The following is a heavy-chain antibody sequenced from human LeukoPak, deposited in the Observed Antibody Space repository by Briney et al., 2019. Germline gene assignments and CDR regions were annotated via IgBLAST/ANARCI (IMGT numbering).Heavy chain of an antibody. D-gene: IGHD3-22*01. V-gene: IGHV3-30*03. CDR2: ISHDGSNK. J-gene: IGHJ4*02. Sequence: PGGSLRLSCSASGFTFSSYGMHWVRQAPGKGLEWVATISHDGSNKYYADSVKGRFTISRDNSKSTLYLQMNSLRAEDTAVYYCAAGYYFGDYWGQGTLVTVSS. CDR3: AAGYYFGDY. CDR1: GFTFSSYG.